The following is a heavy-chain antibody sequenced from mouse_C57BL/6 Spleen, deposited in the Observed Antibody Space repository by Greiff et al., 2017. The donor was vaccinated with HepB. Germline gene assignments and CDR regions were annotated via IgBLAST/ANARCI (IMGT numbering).Heavy chain of an antibody. CDR3: VRQITTVVEGYAMDY. V-gene: IGHV10-1*01. D-gene: IGHD1-1*01. J-gene: IGHJ4*01. CDR2: IRSKSNNYAT. CDR1: GFSFNTYA. Sequence: EVKVEESGGGLVQPKGSLKLSCAASGFSFNTYAMNWVRQAPGKGLEWVARIRSKSNNYATYYADSVKDRFTISRDDSESMLYLQMNNLKTEDTAMYYCVRQITTVVEGYAMDYWGQGTSVTVSS.